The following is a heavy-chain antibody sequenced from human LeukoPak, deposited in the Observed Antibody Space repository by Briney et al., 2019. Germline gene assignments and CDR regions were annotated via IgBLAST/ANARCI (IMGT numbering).Heavy chain of an antibody. Sequence: SVKVSCKASGGTFSSYAISWVRQAPGQGLEWMGRIIPILGIANYAQKFQGRVTITADKSTSTAYMELSSLRSEDTAVYYCARGSGYAGPFDYWGQGTLVTVSS. CDR3: ARGSGYAGPFDY. J-gene: IGHJ4*02. D-gene: IGHD5-12*01. V-gene: IGHV1-69*04. CDR1: GGTFSSYA. CDR2: IIPILGIA.